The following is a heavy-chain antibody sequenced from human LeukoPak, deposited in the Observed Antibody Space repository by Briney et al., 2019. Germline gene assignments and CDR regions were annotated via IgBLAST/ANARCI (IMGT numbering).Heavy chain of an antibody. CDR1: GFTFNTYA. CDR3: AKTTVGYSSGRYPGWPADC. D-gene: IGHD6-19*01. J-gene: IGHJ4*02. CDR2: ICGSGGCT. Sequence: GGSLRLSCAASGFTFNTYAIYWVRQAPGKELEWVSGICGSGGCTYYADSVKGRFTISRDNSKNTVYLQMNSLTADDTAVYYCAKTTVGYSSGRYPGWPADCWGQGTLVTVSP. V-gene: IGHV3-23*01.